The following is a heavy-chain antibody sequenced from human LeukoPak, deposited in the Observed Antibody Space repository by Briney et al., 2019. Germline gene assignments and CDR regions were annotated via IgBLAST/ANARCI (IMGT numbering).Heavy chain of an antibody. V-gene: IGHV3-23*01. CDR2: ISGSGGST. CDR1: GFTFSSYA. D-gene: IGHD3-22*01. Sequence: PGGSMRLSCAASGFTFSSYAMSWVRQAPGKGLEWVSAISGSGGSTYYADSVKGRFTISRDNPKNTLYLHMNSLRVEDTAVYYCAKDRDYRGYDSSGYCFDYWGQGTLVTVSS. J-gene: IGHJ4*02. CDR3: AKDRDYRGYDSSGYCFDY.